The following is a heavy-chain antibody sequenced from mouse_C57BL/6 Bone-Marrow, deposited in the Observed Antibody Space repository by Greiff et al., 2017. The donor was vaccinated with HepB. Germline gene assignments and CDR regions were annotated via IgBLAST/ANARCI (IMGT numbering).Heavy chain of an antibody. D-gene: IGHD2-3*01. CDR1: GYTFTSYW. CDR2: IDPSDSYT. J-gene: IGHJ4*01. Sequence: QVQLQQPGAELVKPGASVKLSCKASGYTFTSYWMQWVKQRPGQGLEWIGEIDPSDSYTNYNQKFKGKATLTVDTSSSTAYMQLSSLTSEDSAVYYCARAYDGYYDYAMDYWGQGTSVTVSS. V-gene: IGHV1-50*01. CDR3: ARAYDGYYDYAMDY.